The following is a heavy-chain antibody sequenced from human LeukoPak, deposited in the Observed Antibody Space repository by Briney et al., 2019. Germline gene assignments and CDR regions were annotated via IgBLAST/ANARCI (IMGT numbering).Heavy chain of an antibody. V-gene: IGHV3-53*01. Sequence: GGSLRLSCAASGFTVSSNYMSWVRQAPGKGLEWVSVIYSGGSTYYADSVKGRFTISRDNSKNTLYLQMNSLRAEDTAVYYCARDPWGSFSTGPDYYYYGMDVWGQGTTVTVS. CDR1: GFTVSSNY. CDR3: ARDPWGSFSTGPDYYYYGMDV. CDR2: IYSGGST. J-gene: IGHJ6*02. D-gene: IGHD3/OR15-3a*01.